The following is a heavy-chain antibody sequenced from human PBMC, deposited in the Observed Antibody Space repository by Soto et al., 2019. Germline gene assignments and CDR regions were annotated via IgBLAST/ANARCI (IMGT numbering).Heavy chain of an antibody. J-gene: IGHJ4*02. Sequence: QVQLVQSGAEVKKPGSSVKVSCKASGGTFSSYAISWVRQAPGQGLEWMGGIIPIFGTANYAQKFQGRVTITADEATSTAYSELSSLRSEDTAVYYCAWINSSGWYEAIDYWGQGTLVTVSS. D-gene: IGHD6-19*01. CDR3: AWINSSGWYEAIDY. V-gene: IGHV1-69*12. CDR2: IIPIFGTA. CDR1: GGTFSSYA.